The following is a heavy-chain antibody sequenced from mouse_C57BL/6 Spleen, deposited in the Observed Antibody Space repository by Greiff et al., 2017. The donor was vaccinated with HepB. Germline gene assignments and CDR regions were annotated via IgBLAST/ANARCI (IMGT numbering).Heavy chain of an antibody. D-gene: IGHD2-1*01. CDR3: ERLYYGNLYYYAMDY. Sequence: EVQLVESGPGLVKPSQSLSLPCSVTGYSFTSGYYWNWIRQFPGNKLEWMGYISYDGSNNYNPSLKNRISITRDTSKNQFFLKLNSVTTEDTATYYCERLYYGNLYYYAMDYWGQGTSVTVSS. V-gene: IGHV3-6*01. J-gene: IGHJ4*01. CDR2: ISYDGSN. CDR1: GYSFTSGYY.